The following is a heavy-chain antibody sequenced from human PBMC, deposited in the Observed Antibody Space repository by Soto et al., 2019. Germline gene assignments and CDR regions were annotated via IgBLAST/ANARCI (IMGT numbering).Heavy chain of an antibody. D-gene: IGHD3-3*01. Sequence: ASVKVSCKASGFTFTSSAVQWVLQARGQRLEWIGWIVVGSGNTNYAQKFQERVTITRDMSTSTAYMELSSLRSEDTAVYYCAAAPYYDFWSGYSWFDPWGQGTLVTVSS. CDR3: AAAPYYDFWSGYSWFDP. CDR2: IVVGSGNT. V-gene: IGHV1-58*01. J-gene: IGHJ5*02. CDR1: GFTFTSSA.